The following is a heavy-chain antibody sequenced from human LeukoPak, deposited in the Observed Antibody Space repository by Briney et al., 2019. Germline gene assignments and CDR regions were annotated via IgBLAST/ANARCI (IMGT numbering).Heavy chain of an antibody. D-gene: IGHD3-9*01. Sequence: GGSLRLSCAASGFTLSSFGMGWVRQAPGKGLEWVSAISGSSGRTYYADAVKGRFTVSRDISKNTVSLQMNRLRADDTAMYHCAKDRFYDILTGYPDYWGQGTLVTVSS. CDR1: GFTLSSFG. CDR2: ISGSSGRT. J-gene: IGHJ4*02. V-gene: IGHV3-23*01. CDR3: AKDRFYDILTGYPDY.